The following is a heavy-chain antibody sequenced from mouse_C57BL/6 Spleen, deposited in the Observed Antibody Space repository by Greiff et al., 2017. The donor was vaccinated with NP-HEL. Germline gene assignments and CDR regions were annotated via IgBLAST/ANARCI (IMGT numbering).Heavy chain of an antibody. CDR3: ARGDYGSSYEYYAMDY. Sequence: VQLQQSGAELVKPGASVKLSCKASGYTFTSYWMHWVKQRPGRGLEWIGRIDPNSGGTKYNEKFKSKATLTVDKPSSTAYMQLSSLTSEDSAVYYCARGDYGSSYEYYAMDYWGQGTSVTVSS. V-gene: IGHV1-72*01. J-gene: IGHJ4*01. D-gene: IGHD1-1*01. CDR1: GYTFTSYW. CDR2: IDPNSGGT.